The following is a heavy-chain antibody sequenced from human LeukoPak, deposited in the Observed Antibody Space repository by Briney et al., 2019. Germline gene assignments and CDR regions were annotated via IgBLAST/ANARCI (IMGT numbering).Heavy chain of an antibody. CDR1: GGSINSIDYY. CDR3: ARDGWGSYYGSGSPRYFDY. Sequence: SETLSLTCTVSGGSINSIDYYWSWIRQPPGTGLEWIGYIYYSGSTNYNPSLKSRVTISVDTSKNQFSLKLSSVTAADTAVYYCARDGWGSYYGSGSPRYFDYWGQGTLVTVSS. J-gene: IGHJ4*02. V-gene: IGHV4-61*08. CDR2: IYYSGST. D-gene: IGHD3-10*01.